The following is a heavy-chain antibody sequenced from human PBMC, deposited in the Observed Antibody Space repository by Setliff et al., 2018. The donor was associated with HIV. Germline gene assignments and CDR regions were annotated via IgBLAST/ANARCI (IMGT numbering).Heavy chain of an antibody. D-gene: IGHD3-16*01. CDR3: ARDPKVEWDLLGAFDI. V-gene: IGHV4-4*07. CDR1: GGYISSYC. J-gene: IGHJ3*02. Sequence: PSETLSLTCTVSGGYISSYCWSWIRQPAGKGLEWIGRMYTSGVAKYNPSLESRVTMSVDTSKNQMSLELTSVTAADTAVSYCARDPKVEWDLLGAFDIWVQGTMVTVSS. CDR2: MYTSGVA.